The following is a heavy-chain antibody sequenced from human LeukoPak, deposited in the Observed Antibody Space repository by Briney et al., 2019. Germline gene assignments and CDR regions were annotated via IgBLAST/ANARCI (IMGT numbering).Heavy chain of an antibody. Sequence: PETLSLTCAVSGGSISTYYWSWIRQPPGKGLEWIGYIYYSGSTNYKPSLKSRVSISVDTAKNQFSLKLSSVTAADTAVYYCARQRGSYGGYDHDAFNIWGQGTMVTVSS. J-gene: IGHJ3*02. CDR1: GGSISTYY. CDR2: IYYSGST. V-gene: IGHV4-59*08. CDR3: ARQRGSYGGYDHDAFNI. D-gene: IGHD5-12*01.